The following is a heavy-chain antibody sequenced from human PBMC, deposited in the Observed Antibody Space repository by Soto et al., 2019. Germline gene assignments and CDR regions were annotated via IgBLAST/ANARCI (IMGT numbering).Heavy chain of an antibody. V-gene: IGHV1-2*02. CDR2: INPRNGDK. D-gene: IGHD3-10*01. CDR3: ARGPFGDSPIDF. CDR1: GYTFTGFY. Sequence: GASVKVSCKSSGYTFTGFYVHWVRQTPRQGLEWMGWINPRNGDKILAQKFEGRVTLTRDTSVTTAYMDLSSLNSDDTAVYYCARGPFGDSPIDFWGPGTLVTVSS. J-gene: IGHJ3*01.